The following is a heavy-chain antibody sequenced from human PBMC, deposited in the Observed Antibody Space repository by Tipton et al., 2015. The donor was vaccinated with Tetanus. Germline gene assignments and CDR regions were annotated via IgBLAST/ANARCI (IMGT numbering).Heavy chain of an antibody. D-gene: IGHD2-21*01. Sequence: QLVQSGAEVKKPGASVKVSCKASGYAFSGYYIHWVRQAPGQGLEWVGWINPKSGGTHSAQIFQSRVTITRDTSISTAYMDLRRLRSNDAAVYCVARETEDGVGGGACDIWGQGTMVTDSS. CDR1: GYAFSGYY. V-gene: IGHV1-2*02. CDR2: INPKSGGT. CDR3: ARETEDGVGGGACDI. J-gene: IGHJ3*02.